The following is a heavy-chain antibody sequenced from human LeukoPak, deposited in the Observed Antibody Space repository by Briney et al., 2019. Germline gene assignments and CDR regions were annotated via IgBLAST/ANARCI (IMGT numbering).Heavy chain of an antibody. CDR3: AKDQWDIVVVPAARANAFDI. CDR2: ISGSGGST. CDR1: GFTFSKFP. Sequence: GGSLRLSCAASGFTFSKFPMGWVRQAPGKGLEWVSAISGSGGSTYYADSVKGRFTISRDNSKNTLYLQMNSLRAEDTAVYYCAKDQWDIVVVPAARANAFDIWGQGTMVTVSS. V-gene: IGHV3-23*01. J-gene: IGHJ3*02. D-gene: IGHD2-2*01.